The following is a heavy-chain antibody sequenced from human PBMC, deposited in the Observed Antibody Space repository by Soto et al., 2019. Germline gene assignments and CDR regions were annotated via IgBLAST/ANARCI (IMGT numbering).Heavy chain of an antibody. J-gene: IGHJ6*02. CDR2: INSNGGGI. V-gene: IGHV3-64D*08. D-gene: IGHD3-22*01. CDR1: GFTFSTFA. Sequence: GGSLRLSCAGSGFTFSTFAIYWVRQAPGKGLEYVSVINSNGGGIYYADSVKGRFTVSRDNSRNTLYLQMSSLRIEDTAVYFCVKASRGYYDSSPWAWGMDVWGQGTTVTVSS. CDR3: VKASRGYYDSSPWAWGMDV.